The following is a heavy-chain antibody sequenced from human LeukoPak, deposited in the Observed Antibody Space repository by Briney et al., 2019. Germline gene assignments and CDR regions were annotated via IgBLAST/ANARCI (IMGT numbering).Heavy chain of an antibody. V-gene: IGHV5-51*01. D-gene: IGHD5-24*01. CDR2: IYPGDSDF. J-gene: IGHJ4*02. CDR1: GYIFTNYW. CDR3: ARGEMATTHPYFDY. Sequence: GESLKISCKGSGYIFTNYWIGWVRQMPGIGLEWMGIIYPGDSDFKYSPSFQGQVTISADNSISTAYLQWSSLKASDTAMYYCARGEMATTHPYFDYWGQGTLVTVSS.